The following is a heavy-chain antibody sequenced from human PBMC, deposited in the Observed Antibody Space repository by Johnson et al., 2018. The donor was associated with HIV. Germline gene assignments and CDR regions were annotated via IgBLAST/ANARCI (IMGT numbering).Heavy chain of an antibody. J-gene: IGHJ3*02. CDR1: GLTFSDSA. D-gene: IGHD6-19*01. CDR2: ISGSGGST. V-gene: IGHV3-23*04. CDR3: ARDRDGQQWRSAFDI. Sequence: MQLVESGGGLVQPGGSLKLSCAASGLTFSDSALHWVRQAPEKGLEWVSAISGSGGSTYYADSVKGRFTISRDNSKNTLYLQMNSLRAEDTAVYYCARDRDGQQWRSAFDIWGQGTMVTVSS.